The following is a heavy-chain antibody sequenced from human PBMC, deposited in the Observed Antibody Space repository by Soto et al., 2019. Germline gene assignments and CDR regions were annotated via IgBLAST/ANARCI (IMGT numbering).Heavy chain of an antibody. J-gene: IGHJ3*01. CDR1: GYTFTSYD. CDR3: XXXXXXXXXXXX. CDR2: MNPNSGNT. V-gene: IGHV1-8*01. Sequence: QVQLVQSGAEVKKPGASVKVSCKASGYTFTSYDINWVRQATGQGLEWMGWMNPNSGNTAYAQKFQGRVTMTRNTSISTAYMEXXXLXXXXTXXXXXXXXXXXXXXXXXXGQGTMVTVSS.